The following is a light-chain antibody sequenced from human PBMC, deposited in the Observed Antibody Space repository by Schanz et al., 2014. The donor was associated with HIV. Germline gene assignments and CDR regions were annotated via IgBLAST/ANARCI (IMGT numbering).Light chain of an antibody. CDR3: LQLSTFPWT. J-gene: IGKJ1*01. Sequence: EIVLTQSPATLSLSPGERATLSCRASQSVSSYLAWYQQKPGQAPRLLIYGASSRATGIPDRFSGSGSGTDFTLTISGLQSEDFATYYCLQLSTFPWTFGQGTKVDTK. CDR2: GAS. CDR1: QSVSSY. V-gene: IGKV3-11*01.